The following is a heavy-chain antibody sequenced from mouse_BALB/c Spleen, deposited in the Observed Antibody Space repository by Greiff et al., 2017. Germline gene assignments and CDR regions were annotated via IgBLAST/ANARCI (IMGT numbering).Heavy chain of an antibody. CDR2: IDPSDSYT. Sequence: QVQLQQPGAELVKPGASVKMSCKASGYTFTSYWMHWVKQRPGQGLEWIGVIDPSDSYTSYNQKFKGKATLTVDTSSSTAYMQLSSLTSEDSAVYYCTKGGPYGSSYDYAMAYWGQGTSVTVSS. D-gene: IGHD1-1*01. CDR1: GYTFTSYW. CDR3: TKGGPYGSSYDYAMAY. J-gene: IGHJ4*01. V-gene: IGHV1S127*01.